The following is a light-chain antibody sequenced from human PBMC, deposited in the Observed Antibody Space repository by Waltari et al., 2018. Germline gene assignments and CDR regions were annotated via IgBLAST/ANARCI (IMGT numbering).Light chain of an antibody. CDR2: GNS. Sequence: SVLTPPPSVSGPAGRRVPISCTRSPSNIEADYAVPWYQPPPRTAPKLLIYGNSNRPSGLPDRFSGSKSGTSASLAITGLQAEDDADYYCQSFDSSLSVVFGGGTKLTVV. V-gene: IGLV1-40*01. J-gene: IGLJ2*01. CDR3: QSFDSSLSVV. CDR1: PSNIEADYA.